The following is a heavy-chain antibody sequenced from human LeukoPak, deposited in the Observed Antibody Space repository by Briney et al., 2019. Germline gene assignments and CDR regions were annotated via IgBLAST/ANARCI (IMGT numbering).Heavy chain of an antibody. CDR3: ARYGSGSKYRDPFDS. CDR1: RFTFSDYY. CDR2: IYRDSSVI. D-gene: IGHD3-10*01. Sequence: GGSLRLSCAASRFTFSDYYMSWVRQAPGKGLEWISCIYRDSSVIHYADSVRGRFTVSRDNGKNSVYLQMNSLRADDTAVYFCARYGSGSKYRDPFDSWGQGTLVTVSS. V-gene: IGHV3-11*03. J-gene: IGHJ4*02.